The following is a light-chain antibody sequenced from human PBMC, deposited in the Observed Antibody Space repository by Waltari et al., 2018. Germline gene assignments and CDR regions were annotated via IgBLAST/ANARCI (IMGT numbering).Light chain of an antibody. CDR2: KIS. CDR1: QSPVHSDGNTY. V-gene: IGKV2-30*02. CDR3: MQGSHWPRT. Sequence: DVVLTQSPLFRPVTLGQPASMSCRSSQSPVHSDGNTYSNWFHQRPGRSPRRLIYKISRRESGVPDRFSGSGSGTHFTLKISRVEAEDVGVYYCMQGSHWPRTFGQGTKLEI. J-gene: IGKJ2*01.